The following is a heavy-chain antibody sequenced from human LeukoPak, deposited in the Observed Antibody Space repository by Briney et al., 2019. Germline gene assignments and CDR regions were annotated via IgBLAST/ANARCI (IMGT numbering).Heavy chain of an antibody. CDR2: ISAYNGNT. Sequence: ASVKVSCKASGYTFTSYGISWVRQAPGQGLEWMGWISAYNGNTNYAQKLQGRVTMTTDTSTSTAYMELRSLRSDDTAVYYCARGRSRTDVVVITNDAFDIWGQGTMVTVSS. CDR1: GYTFTSYG. J-gene: IGHJ3*02. CDR3: ARGRSRTDVVVITNDAFDI. V-gene: IGHV1-18*01. D-gene: IGHD3-22*01.